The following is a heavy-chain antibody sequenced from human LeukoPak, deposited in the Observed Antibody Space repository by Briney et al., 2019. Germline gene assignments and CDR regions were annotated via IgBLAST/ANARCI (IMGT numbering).Heavy chain of an antibody. CDR2: IYCSGST. CDR3: ARDDPMTTKVVPY. D-gene: IGHD4-11*01. J-gene: IGHJ4*02. V-gene: IGHV4-30-4*08. Sequence: PSETLSLTCTVSGGSISSGDYYWSWIRQPPGKGLEWIGYIYCSGSTYYNPSLKSRVTISVDTSKNQFSLKLSSVTAADTAVYYCARDDPMTTKVVPYWGQGTLVTVSS. CDR1: GGSISSGDYY.